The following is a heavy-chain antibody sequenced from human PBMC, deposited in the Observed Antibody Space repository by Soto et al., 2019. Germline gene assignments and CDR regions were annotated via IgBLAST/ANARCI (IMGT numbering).Heavy chain of an antibody. J-gene: IGHJ6*01. Sequence: ASVKVSCKASGYTFSSYYLQWVRQAPGQGLEWMGIINPSGDHTSYEEKFHGRITMTSDTSTSTVYMELSSLRSDDTAVYYCAIDQSFYALLTGDDRRGLSVYYDGMDVWGQVTTVTVSS. D-gene: IGHD3-9*01. CDR3: AIDQSFYALLTGDDRRGLSVYYDGMDV. V-gene: IGHV1-46*01. CDR1: GYTFSSYY. CDR2: INPSGDHT.